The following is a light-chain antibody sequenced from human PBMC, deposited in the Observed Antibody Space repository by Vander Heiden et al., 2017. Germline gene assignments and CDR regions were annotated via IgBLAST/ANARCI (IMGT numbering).Light chain of an antibody. Sequence: VGDRVTITCRASQSISSYLNWYQQKPGKAPKLLIYAASSLQSGVPSRFSGSGSGTDFTLTISSLQPEDFATYYCQQSDSTPQTFGQGTKVEIK. CDR2: AAS. CDR3: QQSDSTPQT. CDR1: QSISSY. J-gene: IGKJ1*01. V-gene: IGKV1-39*01.